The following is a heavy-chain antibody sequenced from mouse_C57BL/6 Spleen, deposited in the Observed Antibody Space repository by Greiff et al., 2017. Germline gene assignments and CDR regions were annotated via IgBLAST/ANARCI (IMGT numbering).Heavy chain of an antibody. Sequence: VQLQQSGAELVRPGASVTLSCKASGYTFTDYEMHWVKQTPVHGLEWIGAIDPETGGTAYNQKFKGKAILTADKSSSTAYMELRSLTSEDSAVYYCTRVIYYSGSSYFDYWGQGTTLTVSS. V-gene: IGHV1-15*01. D-gene: IGHD1-1*01. CDR1: GYTFTDYE. CDR3: TRVIYYSGSSYFDY. CDR2: IDPETGGT. J-gene: IGHJ2*01.